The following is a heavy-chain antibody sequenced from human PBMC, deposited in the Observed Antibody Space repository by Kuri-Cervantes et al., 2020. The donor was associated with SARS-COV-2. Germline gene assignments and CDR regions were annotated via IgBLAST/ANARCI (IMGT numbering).Heavy chain of an antibody. CDR3: ARDQDFWSGINDAFDI. D-gene: IGHD3-3*01. CDR2: ISYDGSNK. J-gene: IGHJ3*02. CDR1: GFTFSSYA. V-gene: IGHV3-30-3*01. Sequence: LSLTCAASGFTFSSYAMHWVRQAPGKGLEWVAVISYDGSNKYYADSVKGRFTISRDNSKNTLYLQMNSLRAEDTAVYYCARDQDFWSGINDAFDIWGQGTMVTVSS.